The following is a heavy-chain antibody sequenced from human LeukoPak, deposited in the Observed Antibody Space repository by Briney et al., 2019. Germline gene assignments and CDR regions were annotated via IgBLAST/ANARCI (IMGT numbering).Heavy chain of an antibody. CDR1: GGSISSGGYY. CDR3: ARVYSGSYPI. D-gene: IGHD1-26*01. Sequence: SETLSLTCTVSGGSISSGGYYWSWIRQPPGKGLEWIGYIYHSGSTYHNPSLKSRVTISVDTSKNQFSLKLSSVTAADTAVYYCARVYSGSYPIWGQGTLVTVSS. V-gene: IGHV4-30-2*01. CDR2: IYHSGST. J-gene: IGHJ4*02.